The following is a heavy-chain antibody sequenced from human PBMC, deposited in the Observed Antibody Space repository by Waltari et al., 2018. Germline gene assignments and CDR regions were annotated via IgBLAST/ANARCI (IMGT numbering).Heavy chain of an antibody. CDR2: SRGRGGAT. D-gene: IGHD4-17*01. CDR1: GFTFSSYA. V-gene: IGHV3-23*01. CDR3: ARAGLRFQTQRGWYFDL. Sequence: EVQLLESGGGLVQRGGSLRLFCAASGFTFSSYAISWVRQAPGKGLEWGSRSRGRGGATYNADAVKGRCTISRDNAKNTLYLQMNSPRAEDTAVYYCARAGLRFQTQRGWYFDLWGRGTLVTVSS. J-gene: IGHJ2*01.